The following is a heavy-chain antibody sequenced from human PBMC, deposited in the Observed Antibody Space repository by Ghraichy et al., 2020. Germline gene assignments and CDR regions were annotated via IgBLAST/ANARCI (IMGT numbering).Heavy chain of an antibody. J-gene: IGHJ5*02. CDR1: GGSISSYY. V-gene: IGHV4-59*01. D-gene: IGHD3-10*01. Sequence: SQTLSLTCTVSGGSISSYYWSWIRQPPGKGLEWIGYIYYSGSTNYNPSLKSRVTISVDTSKNQFSLKLSSVTAADTAVYYCAREALVWGVTRWFDPWGQGTLVTVSS. CDR2: IYYSGST. CDR3: AREALVWGVTRWFDP.